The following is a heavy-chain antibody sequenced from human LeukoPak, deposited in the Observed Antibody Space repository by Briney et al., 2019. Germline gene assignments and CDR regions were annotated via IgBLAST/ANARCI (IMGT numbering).Heavy chain of an antibody. CDR2: IRSDGSNT. V-gene: IGHV3-30*02. D-gene: IGHD6-25*01. CDR1: GFTFSNYG. J-gene: IGHJ4*02. CDR3: VKDSSGTFDN. Sequence: GGSLRLSCAASGFTFSNYGMHWVRQAPDKGLEWVTFIRSDGSNTYYADSVKGRFTISRDNSKNTLYLQMNSLRAEDTAIYYCVKDSSGTFDNWGQGTLVTVSS.